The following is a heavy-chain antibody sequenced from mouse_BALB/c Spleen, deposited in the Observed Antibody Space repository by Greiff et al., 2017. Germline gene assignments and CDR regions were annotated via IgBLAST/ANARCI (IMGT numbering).Heavy chain of an antibody. CDR2: IDPENGNT. D-gene: IGHD3-3*01. J-gene: IGHJ2*01. CDR3: ARGDWYFDY. Sequence: VQLQQSGAELVRPGALVKLSCKASGFNIKDYYMHWVKQRPEQGLEWIGWIDPENGNTIYDPKFQGKASITADTSSNTAYLQLSSLTSEDTAVYYCARGDWYFDYWGQGTTLTVSS. V-gene: IGHV14-1*02. CDR1: GFNIKDYY.